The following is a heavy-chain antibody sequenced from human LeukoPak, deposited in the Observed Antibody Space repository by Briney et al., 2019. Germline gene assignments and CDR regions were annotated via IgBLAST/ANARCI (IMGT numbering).Heavy chain of an antibody. J-gene: IGHJ3*01. CDR2: IYSSGIT. Sequence: TGGSLRLSCAASGFTVSTSYMTWVRQAPGKGLEWVSVIYSSGITYYADSVKGRFSISRDNSKNTLYLQMNSLRVEDTAVYYCARARPGTFWSGYPSDAFDVWGQGTMVTVSS. CDR3: ARARPGTFWSGYPSDAFDV. CDR1: GFTVSTSY. D-gene: IGHD3-3*01. V-gene: IGHV3-53*01.